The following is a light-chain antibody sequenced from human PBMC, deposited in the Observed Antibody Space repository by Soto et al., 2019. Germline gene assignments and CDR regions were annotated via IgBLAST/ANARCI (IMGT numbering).Light chain of an antibody. CDR1: QSLNNY. CDR3: QHRIDWWT. J-gene: IGKJ1*01. Sequence: EIVLTRSPATLSLSPGERGTRSGRASQSLNNYLGWYQQKPCQSPRLLISDASNRATGIPARFSGSGSGTGFTLTISSLEPEDSAVYYCQHRIDWWTFGPGTKVDIK. V-gene: IGKV3-11*01. CDR2: DAS.